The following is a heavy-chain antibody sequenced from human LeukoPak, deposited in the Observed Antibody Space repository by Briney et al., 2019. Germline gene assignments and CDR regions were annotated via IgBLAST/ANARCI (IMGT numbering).Heavy chain of an antibody. CDR1: GGSFSGYY. J-gene: IGHJ4*02. CDR2: INHSGST. V-gene: IGHV4-34*01. Sequence: SETLSLTCAVYGGSFSGYYWSWIRQPPGKGLEWIGEINHSGSTNYNPSLKSRVTISVDTSKNQFSLKLSSVTAADTAVYYCARDYLYFDYWGQGTLVTVSS. CDR3: ARDYLYFDY. D-gene: IGHD3-10*01.